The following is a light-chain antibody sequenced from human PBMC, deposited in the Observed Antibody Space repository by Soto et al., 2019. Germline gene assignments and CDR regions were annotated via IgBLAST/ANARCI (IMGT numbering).Light chain of an antibody. Sequence: EIVLTQSPGTLSLSPGETATLSCRASQSVTNNYLAWYQQKPGQAPRLLIYGASTRATGILDRFSGSGSGTDFTLTISRLEPEDFAVYYCQQYGSSPITFGQGTRLEIK. CDR3: QQYGSSPIT. J-gene: IGKJ5*01. CDR2: GAS. V-gene: IGKV3-20*01. CDR1: QSVTNNY.